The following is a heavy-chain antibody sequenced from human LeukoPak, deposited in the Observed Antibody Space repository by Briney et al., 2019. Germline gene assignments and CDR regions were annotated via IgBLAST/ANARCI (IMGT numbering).Heavy chain of an antibody. CDR3: ARGTGTTAYFDY. Sequence: GGSLRLSCAASGFTFSDYYMSWVRQAPGKGLVWVSYISGSSGYTKYADSVKGRFTISRDNAKNSLYLQVNSLRAEDTAVYYCARGTGTTAYFDYWGQGTPVTVSS. V-gene: IGHV3-11*06. D-gene: IGHD1-1*01. CDR2: ISGSSGYT. J-gene: IGHJ4*02. CDR1: GFTFSDYY.